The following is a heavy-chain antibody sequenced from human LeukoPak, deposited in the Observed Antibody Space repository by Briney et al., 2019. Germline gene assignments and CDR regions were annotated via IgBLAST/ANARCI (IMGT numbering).Heavy chain of an antibody. CDR1: GYTFTGYY. J-gene: IGHJ5*02. Sequence: ASVKVSCKASGYTFTGYYMHWVRQAPGQGLEWMGCINPNSGGTNYAQKFQGRVTMTRDTSISTAYMELSRLRSDDTAVYYCARDLRIVGATYDPWGQGTLVTVSS. CDR3: ARDLRIVGATYDP. CDR2: INPNSGGT. V-gene: IGHV1-2*02. D-gene: IGHD1-26*01.